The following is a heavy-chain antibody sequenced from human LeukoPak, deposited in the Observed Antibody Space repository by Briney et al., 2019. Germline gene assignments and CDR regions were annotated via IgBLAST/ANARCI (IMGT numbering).Heavy chain of an antibody. J-gene: IGHJ4*02. CDR2: IYSSGST. Sequence: SETPSLTCTVPGGSINSATYYWGWIRQPPGKGLEWIGTIYSSGSTSYTPSLESRVTMSVDTSKNQFFLKLTSVTAADTAVYYCARALAYCAGNCVTDYFDYWGQGALVTVSS. CDR1: GGSINSATYY. D-gene: IGHD2-21*01. V-gene: IGHV4-39*01. CDR3: ARALAYCAGNCVTDYFDY.